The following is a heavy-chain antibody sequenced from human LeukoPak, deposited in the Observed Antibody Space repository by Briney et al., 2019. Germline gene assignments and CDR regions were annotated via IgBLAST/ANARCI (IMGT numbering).Heavy chain of an antibody. CDR3: ARGEGDYDMSWGYMDV. Sequence: SETLSLTCAVHGGSFSGDYWSWVRQPPGKGLEWIGEINHSGSTNYNPSLKSRVTISVDTSKNEFSLKLSSVAAADTAVYYCARGEGDYDMSWGYMDVWGKGTTVTVSS. V-gene: IGHV4-34*01. D-gene: IGHD3-9*01. J-gene: IGHJ6*03. CDR2: INHSGST. CDR1: GGSFSGDY.